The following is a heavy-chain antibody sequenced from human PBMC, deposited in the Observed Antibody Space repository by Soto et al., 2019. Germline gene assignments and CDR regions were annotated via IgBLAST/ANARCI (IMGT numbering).Heavy chain of an antibody. Sequence: SETLSLTCAVSGGSISSGGYSWSWIRQPPGKGLEWIGYIYHSGSTYYNPSLKSRVTISVDRSKNQSSLKLSSVTAADTAVYYCARGGIAAFYYGMDVWGQGTTVTVSS. CDR2: IYHSGST. CDR3: ARGGIAAFYYGMDV. J-gene: IGHJ6*02. D-gene: IGHD6-13*01. V-gene: IGHV4-30-2*01. CDR1: GGSISSGGYS.